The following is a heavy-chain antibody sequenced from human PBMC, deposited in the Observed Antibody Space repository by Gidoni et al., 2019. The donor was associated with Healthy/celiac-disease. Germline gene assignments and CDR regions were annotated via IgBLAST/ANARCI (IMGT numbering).Heavy chain of an antibody. D-gene: IGHD4-17*01. CDR2: ISWNSGSI. Sequence: EVQLVESGGGLVQPGRSLRLSCAASGFTFVDYAMHWVRQAPGKGLEWVSGISWNSGSIGYADSVKGRFTISRDNAKNSLYLQMNSLRAEDTALYYCAKDHGDDAFTNFDYWGQGTLVTVSS. J-gene: IGHJ4*02. CDR1: GFTFVDYA. V-gene: IGHV3-9*01. CDR3: AKDHGDDAFTNFDY.